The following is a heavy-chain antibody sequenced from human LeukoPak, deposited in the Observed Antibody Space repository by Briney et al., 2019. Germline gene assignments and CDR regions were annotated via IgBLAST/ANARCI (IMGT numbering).Heavy chain of an antibody. D-gene: IGHD1-26*01. Sequence: GGSLRRSCAASGFTFSCYAMIWVRPAPGKGLVWWSNLSGSGGSTYYADSVKGRFTISRDNAKNTLYMQMNSLRIEDTALYYCAKARVGSTWDSLDYWGQGTLVTVSS. CDR2: LSGSGGST. J-gene: IGHJ4*02. V-gene: IGHV3-23*01. CDR3: AKARVGSTWDSLDY. CDR1: GFTFSCYA.